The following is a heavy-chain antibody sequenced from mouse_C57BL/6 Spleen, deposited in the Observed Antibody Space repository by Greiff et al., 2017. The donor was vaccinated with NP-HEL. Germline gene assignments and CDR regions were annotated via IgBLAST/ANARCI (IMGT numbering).Heavy chain of an antibody. Sequence: QVQLQQSGAELVKPGASVKLSCKASGYTFTSYWMQWVKQRPGQGLEWIGEIDPSDSYTNYNQKFKGKATLTVDTSSSTAYMQLSSLTAEDAAVYYCARYCSRGFAYWGQGTLVTVSA. CDR2: IDPSDSYT. D-gene: IGHD1-1*01. CDR3: ARYCSRGFAY. J-gene: IGHJ3*01. V-gene: IGHV1-50*01. CDR1: GYTFTSYW.